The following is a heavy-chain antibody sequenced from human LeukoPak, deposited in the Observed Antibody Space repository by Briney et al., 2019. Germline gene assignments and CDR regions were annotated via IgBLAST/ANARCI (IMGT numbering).Heavy chain of an antibody. CDR1: GGSISISTYY. CDR2: IFYTGTA. CDR3: ARRGIVVVPAAIDNWLDP. D-gene: IGHD2-2*01. Sequence: TRSLTCTVSGGSISISTYYWGRIRHPPGKGREWIARIFYTGTAYYNPSLKSRVTISVDTAKNPFSLKLSSVTAAHTAVYYCARRGIVVVPAAIDNWLDPWGQGTLVTVSS. J-gene: IGHJ5*02. V-gene: IGHV4-39*07.